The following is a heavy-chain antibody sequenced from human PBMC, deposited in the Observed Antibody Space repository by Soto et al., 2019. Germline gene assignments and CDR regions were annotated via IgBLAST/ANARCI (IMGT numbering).Heavy chain of an antibody. D-gene: IGHD3-22*01. CDR3: SRSSGYVWIADY. J-gene: IGHJ4*02. Sequence: QVQLVQSGAEEKKPGASVKVSCKASGYTFTSYAMHWVRQAPGQRLEWMGWINAGNGNTKYSQKFQGRVTITRDTTASTAYMELSSLRSEDTAVYDFSRSSGYVWIADYWGQGTLVTVSS. V-gene: IGHV1-3*05. CDR2: INAGNGNT. CDR1: GYTFTSYA.